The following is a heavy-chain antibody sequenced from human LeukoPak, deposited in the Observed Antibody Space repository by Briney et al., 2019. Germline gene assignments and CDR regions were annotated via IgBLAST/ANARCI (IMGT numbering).Heavy chain of an antibody. CDR1: GYTFTSYY. Sequence: ASVKVSCKPSGYTFTSYYMHWVRQAPGQGLEWMGIINPSGGRTSYAQKFQGRVTITRDTSTSTVYMELSSLRSEDTAVYYCARDLTMVRGVILNPPYYYGMDVWGQGTTVTVSS. V-gene: IGHV1-46*01. D-gene: IGHD3-10*01. CDR2: INPSGGRT. CDR3: ARDLTMVRGVILNPPYYYGMDV. J-gene: IGHJ6*02.